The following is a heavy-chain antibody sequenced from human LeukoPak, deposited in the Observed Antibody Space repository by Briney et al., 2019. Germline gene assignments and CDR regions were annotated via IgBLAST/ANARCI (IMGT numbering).Heavy chain of an antibody. CDR1: GFTFSTFD. CDR2: IGPRGDT. D-gene: IGHD2-15*01. J-gene: IGHJ4*02. V-gene: IGHV3-13*01. CDR3: ARDACSGGRCYHDY. Sequence: PGGSLRLSCAASGFTFSTFDFHWVRQAAGNGLEWVSAIGPRGDTYYAGSVQGRFTISRENAKNSLYLQMNSRGAGDTAVYYCARDACSGGRCYHDYWGQGILVTVSS.